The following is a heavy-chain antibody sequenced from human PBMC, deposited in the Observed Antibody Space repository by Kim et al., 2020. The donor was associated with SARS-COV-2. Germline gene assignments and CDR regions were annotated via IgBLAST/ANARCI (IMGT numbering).Heavy chain of an antibody. CDR2: ISSSSSYI. J-gene: IGHJ3*02. Sequence: GGSLRLSCAASGFTFSSYSMNWVRQAPGKGLEWVSSISSSSSYIYYADSVKGRFTISRDNAKNSLYLQMNSLRAEDTAVYYCARDGYGDGAFDIWGQGTMVTVSS. CDR1: GFTFSSYS. V-gene: IGHV3-21*01. CDR3: ARDGYGDGAFDI. D-gene: IGHD2-2*03.